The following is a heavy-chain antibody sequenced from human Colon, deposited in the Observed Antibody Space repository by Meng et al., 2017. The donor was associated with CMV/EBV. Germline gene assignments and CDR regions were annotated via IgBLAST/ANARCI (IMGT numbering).Heavy chain of an antibody. V-gene: IGHV4-59*01. D-gene: IGHD1-14*01. CDR3: TRAGSWFDP. J-gene: IGHJ5*02. CDR2: IFYTGTT. CDR1: GGSINNNY. Sequence: SETLSLTCTVSGGSINNNYWTWIRQPPGKGLEWIGYIFYTGTTNYNPSLKSRVTISVDTSKNQFSLKLSSVTAADTAVYYCTRAGSWFDPWGRGTLVTVSS.